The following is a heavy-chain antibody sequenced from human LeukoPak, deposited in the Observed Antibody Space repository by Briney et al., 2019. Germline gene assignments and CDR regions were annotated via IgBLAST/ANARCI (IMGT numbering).Heavy chain of an antibody. Sequence: PGGSLRLSWPASGFTFSSYAMTWVRQAPGKGLEWVSSISTSGVSTNYAGSVKGRFTISRDNSKTTVYLQMNSLRAAATAVYYCAKNTSGTYLDYWGQGILVTVSS. J-gene: IGHJ4*02. CDR3: AKNTSGTYLDY. V-gene: IGHV3-23*01. D-gene: IGHD1-26*01. CDR2: ISTSGVST. CDR1: GFTFSSYA.